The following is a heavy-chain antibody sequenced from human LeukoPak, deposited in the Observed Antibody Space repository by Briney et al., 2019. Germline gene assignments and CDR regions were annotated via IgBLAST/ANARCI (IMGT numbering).Heavy chain of an antibody. J-gene: IGHJ4*02. V-gene: IGHV1-46*01. CDR1: GGTFSSYA. Sequence: GASVKVSCKASGGTFSSYAISWVRQAPGQGLEWMGIINPSGGSTSYAQKFQGRVTMTRDTSTSTVYMELSSLRSEDTVVYYCARGDIVVVPAALRIDYWGQGTLVTVSS. D-gene: IGHD2-2*01. CDR2: INPSGGST. CDR3: ARGDIVVVPAALRIDY.